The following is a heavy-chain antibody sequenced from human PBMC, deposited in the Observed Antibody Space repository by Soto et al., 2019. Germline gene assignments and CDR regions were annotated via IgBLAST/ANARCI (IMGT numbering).Heavy chain of an antibody. CDR1: GLPFISYY. V-gene: IGHV1-8*01. CDR2: MNPNNGNT. Sequence: AASVKVSCQASGLPFISYYFHWVRQAAGQGLEWMGWMNPNNGNTDYAQKFKGRITMTRNAAMSTVYMEVWSLRPDDTAVYYCVRGQGRWLGNNYYYGLDVWG. J-gene: IGHJ6*02. D-gene: IGHD5-18*01. CDR3: VRGQGRWLGNNYYYGLDV.